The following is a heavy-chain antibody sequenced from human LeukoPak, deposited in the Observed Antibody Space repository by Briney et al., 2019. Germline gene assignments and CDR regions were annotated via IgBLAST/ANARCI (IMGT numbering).Heavy chain of an antibody. CDR3: AKGATIFPATDVRF. D-gene: IGHD3-3*01. V-gene: IGHV3-23*01. Sequence: PGGSLRLSXAASGFTFRSYAMSWVRQAPGKGLEWVSAISGSGGSTYYADSVKGRFTISRDNSKNTLYLQMSSLRAEDTAVYYCAKGATIFPATDVRFWGQGTLVTVSS. J-gene: IGHJ4*02. CDR2: ISGSGGST. CDR1: GFTFRSYA.